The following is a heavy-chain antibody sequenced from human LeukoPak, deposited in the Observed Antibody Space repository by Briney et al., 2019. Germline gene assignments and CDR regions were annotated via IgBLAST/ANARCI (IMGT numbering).Heavy chain of an antibody. J-gene: IGHJ4*02. CDR3: ARIRFLGNRGFDY. Sequence: TLSLTCTVSGGSISSGGYYWSWIRQPPGKALEWLALIDWDDDKYYSTSLKTRLTISKDTSKNQVVLTMTNMDPVDTATYYCARIRFLGNRGFDYWGQGTLVTVSS. CDR1: GGSISSGGYY. CDR2: IDWDDDK. V-gene: IGHV2-70*01. D-gene: IGHD3-3*01.